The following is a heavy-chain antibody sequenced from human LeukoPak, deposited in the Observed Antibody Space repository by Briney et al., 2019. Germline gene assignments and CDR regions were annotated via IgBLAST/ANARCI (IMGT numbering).Heavy chain of an antibody. CDR1: EFTFRSYW. V-gene: IGHV3-74*01. CDR3: ARDLAGSRDK. CDR2: IYTEGCTT. J-gene: IGHJ4*02. Sequence: GGALRLSCVDSEFTFRSYWMHWVRPAPGGGLVWVSRIYTEGCTTDYAGSVEGRFTISRDHAKNTLYLQKNSRRAEDTAGYYCARDLAGSRDKWGQRTRVTVSS. D-gene: IGHD2-15*01.